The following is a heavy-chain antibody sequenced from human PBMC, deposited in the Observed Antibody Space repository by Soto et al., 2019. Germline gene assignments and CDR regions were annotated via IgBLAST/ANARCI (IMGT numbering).Heavy chain of an antibody. Sequence: QVQLVQSGTEVKKPGSSVKVSCKASGGTFRNYPINWVRQAPGQGLEWMGSIFPLSDIPDYAQNFQARLTISADKSTRTAYMELSSLTSDEPAMYLCARCPLVVLNYFESWGQGTLVTVSS. CDR1: GGTFRNYP. J-gene: IGHJ4*02. V-gene: IGHV1-69*02. CDR3: ARCPLVVLNYFES. CDR2: IFPLSDIP.